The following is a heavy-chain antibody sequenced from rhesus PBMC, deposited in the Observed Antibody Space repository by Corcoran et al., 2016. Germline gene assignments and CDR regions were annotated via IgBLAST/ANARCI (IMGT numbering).Heavy chain of an antibody. V-gene: IGHV3-110*01. D-gene: IGHD6-25*01. CDR1: GVTFSDHY. J-gene: IGHJ4*01. CDR2: ISGSSSTT. CDR3: ARSSAGYSGRHFDY. Sequence: EVQLLESGGGLVQPGGSLRLSCVASGVTFSDHYMDGVRQAPGKGLEWGSSISGSSSTTLYPDSVKGRFTISRDNAKNTVYLQMNSLRAEDTAVYYCARSSAGYSGRHFDYWGQGSWSPSPQ.